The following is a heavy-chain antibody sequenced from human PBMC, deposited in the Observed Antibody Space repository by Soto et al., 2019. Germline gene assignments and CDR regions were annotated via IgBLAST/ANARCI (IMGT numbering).Heavy chain of an antibody. CDR3: ARGERQQQRDT. V-gene: IGHV4-4*02. CDR2: IYHSGDT. Sequence: SETLSLTCAVSGDSISNTNWWSWVRQPPGKGLEWIGEIYHSGDTNYNPSLKSRVIPSVDKSKNQFFLKVNSVTAADTAVYYCARGERQQQRDTWGRGILVTVSS. CDR1: GDSISNTNW. D-gene: IGHD6-13*01. J-gene: IGHJ5*02.